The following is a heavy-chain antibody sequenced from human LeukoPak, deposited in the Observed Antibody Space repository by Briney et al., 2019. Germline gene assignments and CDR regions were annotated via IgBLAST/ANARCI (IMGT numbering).Heavy chain of an antibody. J-gene: IGHJ5*02. CDR2: ISHSGST. CDR1: GGSFSGYY. CDR3: ARGFKDIVVVPAAIYANWFDP. Sequence: SETLSLTCAVYGGSFSGYYWSWIRQPPGKGLEWIGEISHSGSTNYNPSLKSRVTISVDTSKNQFSLKLSSVTAADTAVYYCARGFKDIVVVPAAIYANWFDPWGQGTLVTVSS. D-gene: IGHD2-2*02. V-gene: IGHV4-34*01.